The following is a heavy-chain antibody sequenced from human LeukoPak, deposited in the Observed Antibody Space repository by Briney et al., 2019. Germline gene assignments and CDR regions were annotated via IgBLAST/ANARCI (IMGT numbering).Heavy chain of an antibody. CDR1: GFTFSSYW. CDR2: IDSDGSST. D-gene: IGHD1-7*01. Sequence: GGSLRLSCAASGFTFSSYWMHWVRQAPGEGLVWVSRIDSDGSSTRYADSVKGRFTISRDNAKNTLYLQMNSLRAEDTAVCYCARRGTGNPIDYWGQGTLVTVSS. CDR3: ARRGTGNPIDY. J-gene: IGHJ4*02. V-gene: IGHV3-74*01.